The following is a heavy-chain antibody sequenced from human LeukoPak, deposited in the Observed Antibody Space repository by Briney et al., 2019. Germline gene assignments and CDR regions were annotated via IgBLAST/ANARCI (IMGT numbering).Heavy chain of an antibody. V-gene: IGHV1-2*06. CDR3: AKDQRWESPHYLDS. D-gene: IGHD1-26*01. J-gene: IGHJ4*02. Sequence: APVKVSCKASGYTFTGYYMHWVRQAPGQGLEWMGRINPNSGGTNYAQKFQGRVTMTRDTSISTAYMELSRLRSDDTAVYYCAKDQRWESPHYLDSWGQGTLVTVSS. CDR2: INPNSGGT. CDR1: GYTFTGYY.